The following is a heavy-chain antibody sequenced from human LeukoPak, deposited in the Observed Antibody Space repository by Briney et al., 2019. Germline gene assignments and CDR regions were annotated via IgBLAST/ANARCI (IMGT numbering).Heavy chain of an antibody. Sequence: PSETLSLTCTVSGGSISSSSYYWGWIRQPPGQGLEWIGTIYYSGSTYYNPSLKSRVTISVDKSKNQFSLKLSSVTAADTAVYYCARDCGGDCYRDYYYYGMDVWGQGTTVTVSS. J-gene: IGHJ6*02. D-gene: IGHD2-21*02. CDR1: GGSISSSSYY. V-gene: IGHV4-39*07. CDR2: IYYSGST. CDR3: ARDCGGDCYRDYYYYGMDV.